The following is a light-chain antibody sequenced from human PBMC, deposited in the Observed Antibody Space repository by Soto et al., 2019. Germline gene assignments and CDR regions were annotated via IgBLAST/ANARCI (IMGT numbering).Light chain of an antibody. J-gene: IGKJ1*01. Sequence: DIQMTQSPSTLSASVGDRVTITCRASQSISNWLAWYQQKPGKAPKLLIYKASSLESGVQSRFSGSGSGTEFTLTISSLQPDDFATYYCQQYNSYSGTFGQGTKVEIK. V-gene: IGKV1-5*03. CDR2: KAS. CDR1: QSISNW. CDR3: QQYNSYSGT.